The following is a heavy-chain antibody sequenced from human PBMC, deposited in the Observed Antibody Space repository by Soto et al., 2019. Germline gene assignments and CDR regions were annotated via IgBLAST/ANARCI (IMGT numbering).Heavy chain of an antibody. V-gene: IGHV4-31*03. Sequence: QVQLQEAGPGLVKPSQTLSLTCTVSGGSISSGGDYWSWIRRRPGKELEWIGYIYYSGSTYYNPSLKSRVTIPVDTSKIQFSLKLSSVTAADTAVYYCASDKILLGHAFDIWGQGTMVTVSS. CDR1: GGSISSGGDY. D-gene: IGHD2-8*01. CDR3: ASDKILLGHAFDI. CDR2: IYYSGST. J-gene: IGHJ3*02.